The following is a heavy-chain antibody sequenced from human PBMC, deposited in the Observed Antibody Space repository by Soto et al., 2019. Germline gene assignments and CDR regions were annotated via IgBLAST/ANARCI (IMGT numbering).Heavy chain of an antibody. J-gene: IGHJ6*03. CDR1: GGSFSGYY. CDR3: ARGLSNWGFYYMDV. Sequence: QVQLQQWGAGLLKPSETLSLTCAVYGGSFSGYYWSWIRQPPGKGLEWIGEINHSGSTNYNPSLKSRVTISVDTSKNQFSLKLSSVTAADTAVYYCARGLSNWGFYYMDVWGKGTTVTVSS. D-gene: IGHD7-27*01. CDR2: INHSGST. V-gene: IGHV4-34*01.